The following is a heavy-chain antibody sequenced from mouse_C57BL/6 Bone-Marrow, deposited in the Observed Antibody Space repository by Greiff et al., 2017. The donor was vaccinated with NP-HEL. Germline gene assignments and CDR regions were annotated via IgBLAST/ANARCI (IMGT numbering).Heavy chain of an antibody. D-gene: IGHD2-3*01. CDR3: ARHIYDGYFHYFDY. CDR2: ISTLAYSI. Sequence: EVQLQESGGGLVQPGGSLKLSCAASGFTFSDYGMAWVRQAPRKGPEWVAFISTLAYSIYYADTVTGRFTISRENAKNTLSLEMSSLRSEDTAMYYCARHIYDGYFHYFDYWGQGTTLTVSS. J-gene: IGHJ2*01. V-gene: IGHV5-15*01. CDR1: GFTFSDYG.